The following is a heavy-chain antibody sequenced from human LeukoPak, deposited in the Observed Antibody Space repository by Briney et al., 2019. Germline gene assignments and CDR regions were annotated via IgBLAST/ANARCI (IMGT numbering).Heavy chain of an antibody. Sequence: SETLSLTCTVFGGSISSSTYSWGWIRQPPGKGLEWIGNIYYSGSTDYNPSLKSRVLIFVDTSKNQFSLKLRSVTAADTAVYYCARLGNGYNRYYFEYWGQGTLVTASS. CDR3: ARLGNGYNRYYFEY. CDR2: IYYSGST. V-gene: IGHV4-39*01. CDR1: GGSISSSTYS. D-gene: IGHD5-24*01. J-gene: IGHJ4*02.